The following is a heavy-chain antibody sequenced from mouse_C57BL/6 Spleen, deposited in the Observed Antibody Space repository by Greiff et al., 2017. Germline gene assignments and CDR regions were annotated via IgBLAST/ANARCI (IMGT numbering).Heavy chain of an antibody. Sequence: QVQLQQSGPELVKPGASVKISCKASGYAFSSSWMNWVKQRPGKGLEWIGRLYPGDGDTNYNGKFKGKATLTADNSSSTAYMQLSGLASEVSAVYFCARGGYFDYWGQGTTLTVSS. CDR1: GYAFSSSW. V-gene: IGHV1-82*01. CDR2: LYPGDGDT. CDR3: ARGGYFDY. J-gene: IGHJ2*01.